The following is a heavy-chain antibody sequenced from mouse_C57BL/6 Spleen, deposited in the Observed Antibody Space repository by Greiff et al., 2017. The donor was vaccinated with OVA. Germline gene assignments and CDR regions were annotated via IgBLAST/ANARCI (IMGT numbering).Heavy chain of an antibody. CDR3: VRDGTGMDY. D-gene: IGHD4-1*01. CDR1: GFTFNTYA. J-gene: IGHJ4*01. V-gene: IGHV10-3*01. CDR2: LRSKSSNYAT. Sequence: EAGGGLVQPKGSLKLSCAASGFTFNTYAMHWVRQAPGKGLEWVARLRSKSSNYATYYADSVKDRFTISRDDSQSMLYLQMNNLKTEDTAMYYWVRDGTGMDYWGQGTSVTVSS.